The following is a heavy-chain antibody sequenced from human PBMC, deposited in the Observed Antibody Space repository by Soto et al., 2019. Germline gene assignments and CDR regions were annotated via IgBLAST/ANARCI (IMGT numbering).Heavy chain of an antibody. Sequence: SGPTLVNPTQTLTLTCTFSGFSLSTSGVGVGWIRQPPGKALEWLALIYWNDDKRYSPSLKSRLTITKDTSKNQVVLTMTNMDPVDTATYYCAHFYYYDSSGYSPGEYLQRWGQGTLVTVYS. D-gene: IGHD3-22*01. V-gene: IGHV2-5*01. CDR1: GFSLSTSGVG. CDR3: AHFYYYDSSGYSPGEYLQR. CDR2: IYWNDDK. J-gene: IGHJ1*01.